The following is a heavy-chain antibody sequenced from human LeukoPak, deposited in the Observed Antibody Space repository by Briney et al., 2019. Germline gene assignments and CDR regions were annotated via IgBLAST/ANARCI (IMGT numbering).Heavy chain of an antibody. D-gene: IGHD3-10*01. V-gene: IGHV1-2*02. CDR1: GYTFTGYY. J-gene: IGHJ3*02. CDR2: INPNSGGT. CDR3: ARYTEGHAMVRGVIIVNAFDI. Sequence: GASVKVSCKASGYTFTGYYMHWVRQAPGQGLEWMGWINPNSGGTNYAQKLQGRVTMTTDTSTSTAYMELRSLRSDDTAVYYCARYTEGHAMVRGVIIVNAFDIWGQGTMVTVSS.